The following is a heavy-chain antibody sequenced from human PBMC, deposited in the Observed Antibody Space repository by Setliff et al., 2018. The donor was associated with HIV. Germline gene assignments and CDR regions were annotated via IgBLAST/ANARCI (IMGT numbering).Heavy chain of an antibody. Sequence: ASVKVSCKTSGYMFIAYGMSWARRAPGQGLEWMGWIGPYNGRTEYAQEFQGRVSLTIDTSASTAYMELRSLRSDDTAVYYCARDDGGYNYAEASDVWGQGTMVTVSS. J-gene: IGHJ3*01. V-gene: IGHV1-18*01. CDR1: GYMFIAYG. CDR3: ARDDGGYNYAEASDV. CDR2: IGPYNGRT. D-gene: IGHD3-16*01.